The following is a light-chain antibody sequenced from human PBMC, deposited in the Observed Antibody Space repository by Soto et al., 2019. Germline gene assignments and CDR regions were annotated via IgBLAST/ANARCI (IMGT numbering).Light chain of an antibody. CDR2: DAS. CDR3: YSYGGSYYV. J-gene: IGLJ1*01. CDR1: TIDVGGYSL. Sequence: QSALTQPASVSGSPGQSITISCAGTTIDVGGYSLVSWYQHHPGKAPKLMIFDASKRPSGVSNRFSGSKSGNTASLTISGLQAEDEADYYCYSYGGSYYVFGTGTKVTVL. V-gene: IGLV2-23*01.